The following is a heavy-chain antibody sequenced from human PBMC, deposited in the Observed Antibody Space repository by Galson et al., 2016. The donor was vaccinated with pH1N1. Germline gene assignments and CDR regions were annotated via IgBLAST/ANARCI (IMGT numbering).Heavy chain of an antibody. V-gene: IGHV1-69*13. Sequence: SVKVSCKVSGGTFSSSAITWVRQAPGQGLEYMGRIIPLFDTTNDAQKFQGRVTITADESTSTAYMELSSLRSEDTAVYYCARDLGWWVAYMDVWGKGTTVTVSS. CDR1: GGTFSSSA. CDR2: IIPLFDTT. CDR3: ARDLGWWVAYMDV. D-gene: IGHD2-15*01. J-gene: IGHJ6*03.